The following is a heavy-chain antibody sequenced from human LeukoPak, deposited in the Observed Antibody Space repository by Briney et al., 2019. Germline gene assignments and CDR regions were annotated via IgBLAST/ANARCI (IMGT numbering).Heavy chain of an antibody. D-gene: IGHD5-24*01. CDR3: AGIEMATTKFAC. CDR2: IYYSGST. J-gene: IGHJ4*02. CDR1: GGSISSSSYY. V-gene: IGHV4-39*01. Sequence: SETLSLTCTVSGGSISSSSYYWGWIRQPPGKGLEWIGSIYYSGSTYYNPSLKSRVTISVDTSKNQFSLKLRSVTAADTAVYYCAGIEMATTKFACWGQGTLVTVSS.